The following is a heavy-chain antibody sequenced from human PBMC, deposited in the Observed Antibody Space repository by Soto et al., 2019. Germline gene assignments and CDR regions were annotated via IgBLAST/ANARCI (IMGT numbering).Heavy chain of an antibody. CDR1: GGSISSAVYY. Sequence: QVQLQESGPGLVEPSQTLSLTCTVSGGSISSAVYYWTWIRQHPGKGLEWIAYINYSGSLTCNPSLKSRVTMSDATSKSQFSLTLASLTAADTAVYYCASIQRGHIFGYFAYWGQGILVTVSS. V-gene: IGHV4-31*03. CDR2: INYSGSL. CDR3: ASIQRGHIFGYFAY. D-gene: IGHD3-3*02. J-gene: IGHJ4*02.